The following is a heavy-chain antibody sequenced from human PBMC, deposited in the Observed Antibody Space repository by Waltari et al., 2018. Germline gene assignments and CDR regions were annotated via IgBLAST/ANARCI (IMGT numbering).Heavy chain of an antibody. V-gene: IGHV3-74*01. Sequence: EVQLVESGGGALQPGGSLRLSCAASGFPFRDYWMYWVRQGPGKGLLWVSRINRDGSTTTYADSVKGRFTISRDNAKNTLDLQMNSVRVEDSVVYFCVRGGSYGSMDYWGQGTLVSVSS. CDR1: GFPFRDYW. CDR3: VRGGSYGSMDY. CDR2: INRDGSTT. J-gene: IGHJ4*02. D-gene: IGHD5-12*01.